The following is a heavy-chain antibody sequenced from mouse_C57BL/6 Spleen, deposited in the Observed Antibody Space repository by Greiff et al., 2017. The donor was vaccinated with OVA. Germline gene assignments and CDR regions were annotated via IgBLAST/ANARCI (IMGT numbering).Heavy chain of an antibody. CDR2: ISYDGSN. D-gene: IGHD2-2*01. Sequence: EVQLQESGPGLVKPSQSLSLTCSVTGYSITCGYYWNWIRQFPGNKLEWMGYISYDGSNNYNPSLKNRISITRDTSKNQFFLKLNSVTTEDTATYYCASGYYWYFDVWGTGTTVTVSS. J-gene: IGHJ1*03. CDR1: GYSITCGYY. V-gene: IGHV3-6*01. CDR3: ASGYYWYFDV.